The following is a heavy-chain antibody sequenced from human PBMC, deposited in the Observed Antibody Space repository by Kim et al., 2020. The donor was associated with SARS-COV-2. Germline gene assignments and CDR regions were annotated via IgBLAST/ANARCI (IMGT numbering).Heavy chain of an antibody. Sequence: GGSLRLSCAASGFTFSSYGMHWVRQAPGKGLEWVAVISYDGSNKYYADSVKGRFTISRDNSKNTLYLQMNSLRAEDTAVYYCAKDGFRVLMVRGVYFDYWGQGTLVTVSS. CDR1: GFTFSSYG. CDR2: ISYDGSNK. V-gene: IGHV3-30*18. J-gene: IGHJ4*02. CDR3: AKDGFRVLMVRGVYFDY. D-gene: IGHD3-10*01.